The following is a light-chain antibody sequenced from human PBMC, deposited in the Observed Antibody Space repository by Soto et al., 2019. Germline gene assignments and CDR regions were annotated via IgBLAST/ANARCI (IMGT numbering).Light chain of an antibody. Sequence: QSALTQPASVSGSPGQSTTISCTGTSSDVGSYNLVSWYQQYPGKAPKLMIYEVTKRPSGVSNRFSGSKSGNTASLTISGLQAEDEADYYCCSYAGSSTFVVFGGGTKLTVL. CDR2: EVT. V-gene: IGLV2-23*02. CDR1: SSDVGSYNL. J-gene: IGLJ2*01. CDR3: CSYAGSSTFVV.